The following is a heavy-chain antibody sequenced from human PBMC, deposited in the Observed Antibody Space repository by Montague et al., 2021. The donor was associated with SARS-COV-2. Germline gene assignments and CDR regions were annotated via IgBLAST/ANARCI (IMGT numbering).Heavy chain of an antibody. CDR3: ARGYYDILTGYLDAFDI. D-gene: IGHD3-9*01. CDR1: GFSLSTSGMC. Sequence: PALVKPTQTLTLTCTFSGFSLSTSGMCVSWIRQPPGKALEWLARIDWDDDKYYSTSLKTRLTISKDTSKNQVVLTMTNMDPVDTATYYCARGYYDILTGYLDAFDIWGQGIMVTVSS. V-gene: IGHV2-70*11. CDR2: IDWDDDK. J-gene: IGHJ3*02.